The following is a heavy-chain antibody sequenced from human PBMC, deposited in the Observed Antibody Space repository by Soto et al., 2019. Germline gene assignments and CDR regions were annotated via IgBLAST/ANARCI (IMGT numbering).Heavy chain of an antibody. CDR3: TRGRLTYRPFDY. CDR2: IYPDDSDT. Sequence: GESLNISCKASGYIIKNYWIGWVRQMPGQGLEWMGIIYPDDSDTRYSPSFQGQVTISIDKSISTAYVRWSSLKASDSAIYYCTRGRLTYRPFDYWGHGPQVTVAS. CDR1: GYIIKNYW. V-gene: IGHV5-51*01. J-gene: IGHJ4*01. D-gene: IGHD1-1*01.